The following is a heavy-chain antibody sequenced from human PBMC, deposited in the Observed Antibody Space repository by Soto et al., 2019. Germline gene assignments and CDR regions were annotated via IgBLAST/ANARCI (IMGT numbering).Heavy chain of an antibody. CDR2: ISDSGGFT. CDR1: GFTFSSYA. V-gene: IGHV3-23*01. CDR3: AKRPLNWGKCYFDL. J-gene: IGHJ2*01. Sequence: EVQLLESGGGLVQPGGSLRLSCAASGFTFSSYAITWVRQAPGKGLEWVSIISDSGGFTYYADSVKGRFTISRDNSINTLYLQMNSLRAEDTAVYYCAKRPLNWGKCYFDLWGRGTLVTVSS. D-gene: IGHD7-27*01.